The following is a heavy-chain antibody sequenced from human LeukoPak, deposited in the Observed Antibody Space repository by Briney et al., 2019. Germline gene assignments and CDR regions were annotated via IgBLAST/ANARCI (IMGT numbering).Heavy chain of an antibody. CDR3: ASDYGDYGLGAFDI. J-gene: IGHJ3*02. V-gene: IGHV1-69*05. D-gene: IGHD4-17*01. CDR1: GGTFSSYA. CDR2: IIPIFGTA. Sequence: GASVKVSCKASGGTFSSYAISWVRQAPGQGLEWMGGIIPIFGTANYAQKFQGRVTMTTDTSTSTAYMELRSLRSDDTAVYYCASDYGDYGLGAFDIWGQGTMVTVSS.